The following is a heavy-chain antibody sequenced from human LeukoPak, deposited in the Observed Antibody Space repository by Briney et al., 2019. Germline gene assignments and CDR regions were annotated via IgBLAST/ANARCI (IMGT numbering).Heavy chain of an antibody. Sequence: SGTLCLSCAVYGGSFSGYYWSWIRQPPGKGLEWIGEINHSGSTNYNPSLKSRVTISVDTPKNQFSLKLSSVTAADTAVYYCARVPGYGDYIGYWGQGTLVTVSS. CDR2: INHSGST. V-gene: IGHV4-34*01. CDR3: ARVPGYGDYIGY. J-gene: IGHJ4*02. D-gene: IGHD4-17*01. CDR1: GGSFSGYY.